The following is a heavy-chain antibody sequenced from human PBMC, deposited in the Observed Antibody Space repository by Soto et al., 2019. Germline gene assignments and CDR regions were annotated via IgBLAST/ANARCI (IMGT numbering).Heavy chain of an antibody. V-gene: IGHV3-48*01. CDR2: ISSSSSTI. Sequence: GGSLRLSCAASGFTFSSYSMNWVRQAPGKGLEWVSYISSSSSTIYYADSVKGRFTISRDNAKNSLYLQMNSLRVEDTAVYYCARDTFWSGYTAPYYFDYWGQGTLVTVSS. CDR1: GFTFSSYS. D-gene: IGHD3-3*01. CDR3: ARDTFWSGYTAPYYFDY. J-gene: IGHJ4*02.